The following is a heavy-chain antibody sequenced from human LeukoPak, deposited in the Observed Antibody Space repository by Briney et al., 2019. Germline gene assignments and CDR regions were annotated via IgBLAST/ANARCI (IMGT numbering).Heavy chain of an antibody. Sequence: GESLKISCETSGYTFTKFWVGWVRQTPGKGLERLGMIYPDDSDTRYSPSFQGQVTMSVDKSISIVYLHWSSLKASDTAIYYCVRGKGSGTYYGFDYWGQGTAVSVVS. CDR2: IYPDDSDT. CDR3: VRGKGSGTYYGFDY. CDR1: GYTFTKFW. V-gene: IGHV5-51*01. J-gene: IGHJ4*02. D-gene: IGHD3-10*01.